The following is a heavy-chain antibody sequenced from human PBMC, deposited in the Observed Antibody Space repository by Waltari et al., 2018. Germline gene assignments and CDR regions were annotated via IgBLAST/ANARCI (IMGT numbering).Heavy chain of an antibody. CDR3: AKYSSSSGGADWYFDL. D-gene: IGHD4-4*01. V-gene: IGHV3-74*01. CDR2: ISGSGSNA. CDR1: GFILSTYW. Sequence: EEQLVESGGGLVQPGGSLRLSCAASGFILSTYWLHWVRQAPGNGLVWVSRISGSGSNANYADSVRGRFTISRDNAKNTAYLQMNSLTVEDTAVYYCAKYSSSSGGADWYFDLWGRGSLLTVSS. J-gene: IGHJ2*01.